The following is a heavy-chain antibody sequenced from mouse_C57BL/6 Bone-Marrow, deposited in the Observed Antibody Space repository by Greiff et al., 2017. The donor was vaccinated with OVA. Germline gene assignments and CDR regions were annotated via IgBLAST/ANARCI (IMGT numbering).Heavy chain of an antibody. Sequence: ESGPGILQPSQTLSLTCSFSGFSLSTFGLGVGWIRQPSGKGLEWLAHIWWDDDKYYNPALKSRLTLSKDTSKNQVFLKIANVDTADTATYYCARIMWVYYSNYVWYFDVWGTGTTVTVSS. D-gene: IGHD2-5*01. J-gene: IGHJ1*03. CDR3: ARIMWVYYSNYVWYFDV. CDR2: IWWDDDK. CDR1: GFSLSTFGLG. V-gene: IGHV8-8*01.